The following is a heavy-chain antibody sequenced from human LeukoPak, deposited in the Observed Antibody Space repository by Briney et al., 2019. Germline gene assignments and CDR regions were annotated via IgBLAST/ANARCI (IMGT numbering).Heavy chain of an antibody. D-gene: IGHD2-2*01. Sequence: SQTLSLTCTVSGSISGYYWSWVGQPPGKGLEWIGYIYTSGSTNYNPSLESRVTISVDTSKNQFSLDPSSVTAADTAVYYCARQKCTSTSCLTKNAFDIWGQGTMVTVSS. CDR1: GSISGYY. J-gene: IGHJ3*02. CDR3: ARQKCTSTSCLTKNAFDI. CDR2: IYTSGST. V-gene: IGHV4-4*09.